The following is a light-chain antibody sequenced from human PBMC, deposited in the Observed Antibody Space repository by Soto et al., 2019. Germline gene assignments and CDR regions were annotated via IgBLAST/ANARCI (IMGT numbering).Light chain of an antibody. V-gene: IGKV1-5*03. CDR2: KAS. Sequence: DIQMTQSPSTLSASVGDRVTITCRASQSINNWLAWYQQKPGKAPKLFIFKASTLESGVPSRFSGSGSGTEFTLSISSLHPDVFANYFCQQYESFPRTFGQGTKVEIK. CDR3: QQYESFPRT. CDR1: QSINNW. J-gene: IGKJ1*01.